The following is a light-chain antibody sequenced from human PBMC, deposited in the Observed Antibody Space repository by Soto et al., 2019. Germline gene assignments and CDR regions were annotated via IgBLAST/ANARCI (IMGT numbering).Light chain of an antibody. Sequence: DIQMTQSPSTLSASVGDRVTSTCRASQSISTWLAWYQQKPGKAPKLLIHDASSLESGVPSRFSGSGSGTEFTLTISSLQPDDFATYYCQQYYSFSYSFGQGTKLEIK. CDR3: QQYYSFSYS. J-gene: IGKJ2*01. CDR2: DAS. CDR1: QSISTW. V-gene: IGKV1-5*01.